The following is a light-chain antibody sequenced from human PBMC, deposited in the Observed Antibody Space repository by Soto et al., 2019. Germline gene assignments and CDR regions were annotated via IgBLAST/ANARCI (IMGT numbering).Light chain of an antibody. CDR1: GGSLAANF. J-gene: IGLJ2*01. CDR2: EHD. V-gene: IGLV6-57*02. CDR3: QSYDTTNHVV. Sequence: NFILTQPHSVSGSPGRTVTISCTGSGGSLAANFVQWYQQRPGRAPITLIFEHDRRPSGVPDRFSGSIDRSSNSASLTISGLRTEDEADYYCQSYDTTNHVVFGGGTKLTVL.